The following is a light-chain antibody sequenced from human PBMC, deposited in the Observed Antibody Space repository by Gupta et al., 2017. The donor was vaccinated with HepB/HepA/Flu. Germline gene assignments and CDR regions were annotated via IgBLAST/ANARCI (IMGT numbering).Light chain of an antibody. V-gene: IGLV2-23*02. J-gene: IGLJ2*01. CDR3: CSYAGSTTFVI. Sequence: QSALAQPASVSGSPGQSITIPCPGPRSDVGSYNLVSWYQQHPGKAPKLMISEVTKRPSGISNRFSGSKSGNTASLTISGLQAEDEADYYCCSYAGSTTFVIFGGGTKLTVL. CDR1: RSDVGSYNL. CDR2: EVT.